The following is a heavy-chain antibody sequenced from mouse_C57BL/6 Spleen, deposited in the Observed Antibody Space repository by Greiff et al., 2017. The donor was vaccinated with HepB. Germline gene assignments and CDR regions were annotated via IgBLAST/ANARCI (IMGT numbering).Heavy chain of an antibody. Sequence: EVQLQQSGPELVKPGASVKISCKASGYTFTDYYMNWVKQSHGKSLEWIGDINPNNGGTSYNQKFKGKATLTVDKSSSTAYMELRSLTSEDSAVYYCERWGTALKYAMDYWGQGTSVTVSS. CDR1: GYTFTDYY. CDR3: ERWGTALKYAMDY. D-gene: IGHD1-2*01. V-gene: IGHV1-26*01. CDR2: INPNNGGT. J-gene: IGHJ4*01.